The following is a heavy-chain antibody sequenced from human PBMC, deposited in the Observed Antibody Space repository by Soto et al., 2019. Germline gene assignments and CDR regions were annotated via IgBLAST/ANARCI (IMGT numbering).Heavy chain of an antibody. CDR1: GFSLSTSGVG. CDR3: AHSIVLMVYASPQQYYFDY. J-gene: IGHJ4*02. D-gene: IGHD2-8*01. V-gene: IGHV2-5*02. CDR2: IYWDDDK. Sequence: GSGPTLVNPTQTLTLTCTFSGFSLSTSGVGVGWIRQPPGKALEWLALIYWDDDKRYSPSLKSRLTITKDTSKNQVVLTMTNMDPVDTATYYCAHSIVLMVYASPQQYYFDYWGQGTLVTVSS.